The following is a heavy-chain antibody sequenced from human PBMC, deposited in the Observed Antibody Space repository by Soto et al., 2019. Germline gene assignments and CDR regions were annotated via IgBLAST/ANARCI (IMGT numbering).Heavy chain of an antibody. CDR2: ISWNSGTI. CDR1: GFTFDDYA. V-gene: IGHV3-9*01. CDR3: SKSSSGYYYDWFAP. D-gene: IGHD3-22*01. J-gene: IGHJ5*02. Sequence: GGSLRLSCAASGFTFDDYAMQWVRQAPGKGLEWVSGISWNSGTIGYADSVKGRFTISRDNAKKSLYLQMNSLRAEDTALYYCSKSSSGYYYDWFAPWGQGTQVTVSS.